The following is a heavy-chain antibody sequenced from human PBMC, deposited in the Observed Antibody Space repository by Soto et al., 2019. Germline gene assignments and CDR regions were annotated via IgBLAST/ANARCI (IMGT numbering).Heavy chain of an antibody. CDR1: GYAFTTYG. J-gene: IGHJ5*02. V-gene: IGHV1-18*01. D-gene: IGHD3-3*01. Sequence: QVQLVQSATEVKKPGASVKVSCKASGYAFTTYGISWVRHAPGQGLEWMGWISAYNGNTNYAQNLQDRVTMTTDTPTSTAYMEVRSIISADTSVYSSARSSATSSPAFDPWGQGTLVTVSS. CDR3: ARSSATSSPAFDP. CDR2: ISAYNGNT.